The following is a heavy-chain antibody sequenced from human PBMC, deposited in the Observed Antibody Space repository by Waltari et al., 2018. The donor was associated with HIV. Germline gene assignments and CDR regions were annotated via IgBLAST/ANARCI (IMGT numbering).Heavy chain of an antibody. J-gene: IGHJ4*02. CDR2: INPDGNTI. CDR1: GFSVSRYW. CDR3: VKDMFGEYDY. Sequence: EVQRVRSGGGLVQPGGSRRLSCAASGFSVSRYWMHWVRQIQGKGLVWVSRINPDGNTINYADSVRGRFTISRDYAKNTLYLQMNSLRDEDTAMYYCVKDMFGEYDYWGQGTLVTVSS. D-gene: IGHD3-10*02. V-gene: IGHV3-74*01.